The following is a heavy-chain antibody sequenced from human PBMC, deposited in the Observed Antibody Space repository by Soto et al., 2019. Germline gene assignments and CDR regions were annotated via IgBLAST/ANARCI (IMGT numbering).Heavy chain of an antibody. CDR2: ISFDGGSQ. V-gene: IGHV3-30*18. J-gene: IGHJ5*02. CDR1: GFDFNTYG. CDR3: AKDSSVIAAGSGGWFDP. D-gene: IGHD6-13*01. Sequence: QVQFVESGGGVVQPGRSLRLSCAASGFDFNTYGLHWVRQAPGKGLEWVAAISFDGGSQYYADSVKGRFTVSRDKSNSTLYLQMNSLGAEDTATYFCAKDSSVIAAGSGGWFDPWGPGTLVIVSS.